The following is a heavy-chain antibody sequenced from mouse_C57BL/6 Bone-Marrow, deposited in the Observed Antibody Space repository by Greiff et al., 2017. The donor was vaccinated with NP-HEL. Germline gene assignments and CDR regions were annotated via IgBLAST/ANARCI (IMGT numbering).Heavy chain of an antibody. CDR3: ARDRDLMGVAY. Sequence: EVKLEESGGGLVKPGGSLKLSCAASGFTFSSYAMSWVRQTPEKRLEWVATISDGGSYTYYPDNVKGRFTISRDNAKNNLYLQMSHLKSEDTAMYYCARDRDLMGVAYWGQGTLVTVSA. CDR1: GFTFSSYA. CDR2: ISDGGSYT. D-gene: IGHD1-1*02. V-gene: IGHV5-4*01. J-gene: IGHJ3*01.